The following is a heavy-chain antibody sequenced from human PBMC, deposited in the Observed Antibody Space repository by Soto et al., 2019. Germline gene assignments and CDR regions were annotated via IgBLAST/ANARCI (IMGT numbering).Heavy chain of an antibody. Sequence: PGGSLRLSCAASGFTFSDYYMSWIRQAPGKGLEWVSYISSSSSYTNYADSVKGRFTISRDNAKNSLYLQMNSLRAEDTAVYYCASELRYFDWPLPSSDYWGQGTLVTSPQ. D-gene: IGHD3-9*01. J-gene: IGHJ4*02. V-gene: IGHV3-11*05. CDR2: ISSSSSYT. CDR3: ASELRYFDWPLPSSDY. CDR1: GFTFSDYY.